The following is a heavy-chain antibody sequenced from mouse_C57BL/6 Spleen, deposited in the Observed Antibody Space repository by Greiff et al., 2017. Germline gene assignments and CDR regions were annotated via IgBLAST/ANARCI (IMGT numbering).Heavy chain of an antibody. J-gene: IGHJ4*01. CDR3: ARVENYYYGSPYYYAMDY. CDR2: IHPNSGST. D-gene: IGHD1-1*01. Sequence: QVQLQQPGAELVKPGASVKLSCKASGYTFTSYWMHWVKQRPGQGLEWIGMIHPNSGSTNYNEKFKSKATLTVDKSSSTAYMQLSSLTSEDSAVYYCARVENYYYGSPYYYAMDYWGQGTSVTVSS. CDR1: GYTFTSYW. V-gene: IGHV1-64*01.